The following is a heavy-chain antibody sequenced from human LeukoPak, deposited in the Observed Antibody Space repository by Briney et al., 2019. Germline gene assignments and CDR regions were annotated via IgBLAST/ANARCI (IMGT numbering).Heavy chain of an antibody. CDR1: GDSFSSNSAA. J-gene: IGHJ5*02. CDR3: ARDLRGMTGNWFDP. CDR2: TYYRSKWYN. Sequence: SQTLSLTCAISGDSFSSNSAAWNWIRQSPSRGLEWLGRTYYRSKWYNDYAVSVKSRITINADTSKNQFSLQLNSVTPEDTAVYYCARDLRGMTGNWFDPWGQGTLVTVSS. V-gene: IGHV6-1*01.